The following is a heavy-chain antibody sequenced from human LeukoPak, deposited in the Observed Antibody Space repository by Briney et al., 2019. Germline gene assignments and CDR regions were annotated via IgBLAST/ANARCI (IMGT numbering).Heavy chain of an antibody. CDR2: ISGSGGTT. CDR1: GFTFSNYV. J-gene: IGHJ4*02. V-gene: IGHV3-23*01. CDR3: AKEGDTSGWYEADY. D-gene: IGHD6-19*01. Sequence: GGSLRLSCAASGFTFSNYVISWVRQAPGKGLEWVSAISGSGGTTYYADPVKGRVTLSRDNSKNTVFLQMSSLRGEDTAVYYCAKEGDTSGWYEADYWGQGTLVTVSS.